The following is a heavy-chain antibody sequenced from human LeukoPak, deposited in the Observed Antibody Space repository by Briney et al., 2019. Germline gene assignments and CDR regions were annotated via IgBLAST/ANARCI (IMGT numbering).Heavy chain of an antibody. CDR2: IWSDGSNK. CDR1: GLSFSDYG. J-gene: IGHJ4*02. Sequence: GGSLRLSCAASGLSFSDYGMHWVRQAPGKGLEWVAVIWSDGSNKYYADSVKGRFTISRDNSKNTPYLQMNTLRADDTAVYFCASAAGPFDHWGQGTLVTVSS. V-gene: IGHV3-33*01. D-gene: IGHD6-13*01. CDR3: ASAAGPFDH.